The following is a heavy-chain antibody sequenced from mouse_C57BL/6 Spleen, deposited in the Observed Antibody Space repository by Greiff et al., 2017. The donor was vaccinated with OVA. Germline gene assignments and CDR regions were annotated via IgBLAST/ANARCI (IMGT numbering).Heavy chain of an antibody. D-gene: IGHD1-1*01. CDR3: ARSDYYGSSYPWYFDV. CDR2: IYPGDGDT. J-gene: IGHJ1*03. V-gene: IGHV1-82*01. Sequence: QVQLQQSGPELVKPGASVKISCKASGYAFSSSWMNWVKQRPGKGLEWIGRIYPGDGDTNYNGKFKGKATLTADKSSSTAYMQLSSLTSEDSAVYFCARSDYYGSSYPWYFDVWGTGTTVTVSS. CDR1: GYAFSSSW.